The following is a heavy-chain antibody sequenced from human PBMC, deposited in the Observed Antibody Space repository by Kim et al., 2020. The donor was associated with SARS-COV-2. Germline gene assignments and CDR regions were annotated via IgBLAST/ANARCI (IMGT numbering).Heavy chain of an antibody. D-gene: IGHD6-19*01. CDR3: ARVPSDLSYSSGWYYFDY. Sequence: KSRVTISVDTSKNQFSLKLSSVTAADTAVYYCARVPSDLSYSSGWYYFDYWGQGTLVTVSS. J-gene: IGHJ4*02. V-gene: IGHV4-39*01.